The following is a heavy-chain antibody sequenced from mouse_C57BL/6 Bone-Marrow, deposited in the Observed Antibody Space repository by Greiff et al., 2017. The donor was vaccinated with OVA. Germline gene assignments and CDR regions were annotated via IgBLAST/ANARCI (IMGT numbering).Heavy chain of an antibody. J-gene: IGHJ1*03. Sequence: VQLQQSGAELVKPGASVKISCKASGYAFSNYWMNWVKQRPGQGLEWIGQIYPGDGDTNYNGKFKGKATLTADKSSSTAYMQLSSLNSEDSAIYYCARGITTVVATNFDVWGTGTTVTVSS. CDR1: GYAFSNYW. D-gene: IGHD1-1*01. CDR3: ARGITTVVATNFDV. CDR2: IYPGDGDT. V-gene: IGHV1-80*01.